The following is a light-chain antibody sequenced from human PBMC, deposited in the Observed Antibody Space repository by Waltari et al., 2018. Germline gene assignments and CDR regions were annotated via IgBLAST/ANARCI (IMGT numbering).Light chain of an antibody. Sequence: SYELTQPPSVSVSPGQTARITCSGDALPQQYAYWYQQKPGQAPVLLIYKDSQRPSGIPERFSASSSATTVTLTISGVQAEDEADYYCQSADSSSMYWVFGGGTKLTVL. CDR1: ALPQQY. CDR2: KDS. V-gene: IGLV3-25*03. CDR3: QSADSSSMYWV. J-gene: IGLJ3*02.